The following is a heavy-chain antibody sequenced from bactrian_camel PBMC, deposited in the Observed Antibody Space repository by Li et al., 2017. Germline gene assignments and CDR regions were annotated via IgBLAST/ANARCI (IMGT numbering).Heavy chain of an antibody. Sequence: HVQLVESGGGSVQAGGSLRLSCTASGFSFEQSDMAWYRLAPGTECELVSSLSTDGNISYADSVKARFTISHDNANDTTFLQMNSLMPEDSAMYYCAAKSPGGGWYSPGSYNYWGQGTQVTVS. CDR3: AAKSPGGGWYSPGSYNY. V-gene: IGHV3S63*01. D-gene: IGHD6*01. CDR2: LSTDGNI. J-gene: IGHJ4*01. CDR1: GFSFEQSD.